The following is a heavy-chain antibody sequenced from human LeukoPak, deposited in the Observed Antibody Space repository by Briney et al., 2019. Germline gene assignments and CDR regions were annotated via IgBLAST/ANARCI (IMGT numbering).Heavy chain of an antibody. Sequence: ASVKVSGKASGYTFTGYYMHWVRQAPGQGLEWMGWINPNSGGTNYAQKFQGRVTMTRDTSISTAYMELSRLRSDDTAVYYCARDPGQTWGSGWFYFDYWGQGTLVTVSS. V-gene: IGHV1-2*02. J-gene: IGHJ4*02. CDR2: INPNSGGT. CDR3: ARDPGQTWGSGWFYFDY. CDR1: GYTFTGYY. D-gene: IGHD6-19*01.